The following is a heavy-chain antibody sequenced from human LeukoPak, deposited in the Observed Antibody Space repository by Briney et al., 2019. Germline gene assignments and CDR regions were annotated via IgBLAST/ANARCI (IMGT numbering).Heavy chain of an antibody. CDR3: AKDSISVAGIGAFDV. CDR2: ISYDGSNK. CDR1: GFTFSSYA. J-gene: IGHJ3*01. V-gene: IGHV3-30-3*01. D-gene: IGHD6-19*01. Sequence: TGRSLRLSCAASGFTFSSYAMHWVRQAPGKGLEWVAVISYDGSNKYYADSVKGRFTISRDNSKNTLYLQMNSLRADDTAVYYCAKDSISVAGIGAFDVWGQGTMVTVSS.